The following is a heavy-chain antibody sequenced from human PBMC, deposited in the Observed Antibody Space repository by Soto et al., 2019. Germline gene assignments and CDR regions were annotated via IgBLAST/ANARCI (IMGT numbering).Heavy chain of an antibody. V-gene: IGHV1-69*02. CDR3: ASHFTGVLALGASPPGGDNYGWDV. J-gene: IGHJ6*02. CDR1: GGTFSRYT. CDR2: IIPILDIP. Sequence: QVQLVQSGAEVKKPGSSVKVSCKASGGTFSRYTISWVRQAPGQGLEWMGRIIPILDIPNYAQNFQGRVTITADKSTSTAYMELSSLRSDDTAVYYCASHFTGVLALGASPPGGDNYGWDVWGQGTTVTVSS. D-gene: IGHD2-8*02.